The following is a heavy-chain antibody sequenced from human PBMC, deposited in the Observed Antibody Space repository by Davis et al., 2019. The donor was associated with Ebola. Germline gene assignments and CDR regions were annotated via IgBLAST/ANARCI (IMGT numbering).Heavy chain of an antibody. CDR1: GGSISSSS. CDR3: ARVPYSPLDYGMDV. D-gene: IGHD6-13*01. J-gene: IGHJ6*02. Sequence: ETLSLTCTVSGGSISSSSYYWGWIRQAPGKGLEWVSSISSSSSYIYYADSVKGRFTISRDNAKNSLYLQMNSLRAEDTAVYYCARVPYSPLDYGMDVWGQGTTVTVSS. CDR2: ISSSSSYI. V-gene: IGHV3-21*01.